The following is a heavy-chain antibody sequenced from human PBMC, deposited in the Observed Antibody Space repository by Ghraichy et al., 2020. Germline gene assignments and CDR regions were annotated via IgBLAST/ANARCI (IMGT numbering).Heavy chain of an antibody. CDR1: GYTFTSYD. CDR3: ARAQEVYDFWSGYYTPYYYYYMDV. J-gene: IGHJ6*03. Sequence: ASVKVSCKASGYTFTSYDINWVRQATGQGLEWMGWMNPNSGNTGYAQKFQGRVTMTRNTSISTAYMELSSLRSEDTAVYYCARAQEVYDFWSGYYTPYYYYYMDVWGNGTTVTVSS. V-gene: IGHV1-8*01. CDR2: MNPNSGNT. D-gene: IGHD3-3*01.